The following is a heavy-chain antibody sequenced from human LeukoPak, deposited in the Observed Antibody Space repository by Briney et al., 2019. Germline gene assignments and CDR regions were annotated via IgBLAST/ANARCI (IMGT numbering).Heavy chain of an antibody. J-gene: IGHJ3*02. D-gene: IGHD6-25*01. CDR3: ARESVIAASVDDAFDI. CDR1: GFTFRNNA. V-gene: IGHV3-23*01. Sequence: GGSLRLSCAASGFTFRNNAMSWVRQAPGKGLEWVSAITGSGDTTYYADSVKGRFTISRDNTKSSLYLQMNSLRADDTAVYYCARESVIAASVDDAFDIWGQGTMVTVFS. CDR2: ITGSGDTT.